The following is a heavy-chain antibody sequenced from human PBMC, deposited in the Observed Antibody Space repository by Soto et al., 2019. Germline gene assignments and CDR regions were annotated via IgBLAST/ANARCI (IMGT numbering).Heavy chain of an antibody. D-gene: IGHD1-26*01. CDR1: GYTLTELS. Sequence: ASVKVSCKVSGYTLTELSMHWVRQAPGQGLEWMGGFDPEGGETIYAQKFQGRVTMTEDTSTDTAYMELSSLRSEDTAVYCCATGVAPVVGATWHYYYYGMDVWGQGTTVTVSS. V-gene: IGHV1-24*01. J-gene: IGHJ6*02. CDR2: FDPEGGET. CDR3: ATGVAPVVGATWHYYYYGMDV.